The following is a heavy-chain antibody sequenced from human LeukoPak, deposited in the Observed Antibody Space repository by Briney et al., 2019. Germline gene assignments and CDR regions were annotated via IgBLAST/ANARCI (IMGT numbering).Heavy chain of an antibody. J-gene: IGHJ5*02. CDR1: GGSISSGDYY. CDR2: IYYSGST. D-gene: IGHD6-13*01. CDR3: ATNYQPSGIAAAQKSRTGEPGWFDP. V-gene: IGHV4-61*08. Sequence: ASETLSLTCTVSGGSISSGDYYWSWIRQHPGKGLEWIGYIYYSGSTNYNPSLKSRVTISVDTSKNQFSLKLSSVTAADTAVYYCATNYQPSGIAAAQKSRTGEPGWFDPWGQGTLVTVSS.